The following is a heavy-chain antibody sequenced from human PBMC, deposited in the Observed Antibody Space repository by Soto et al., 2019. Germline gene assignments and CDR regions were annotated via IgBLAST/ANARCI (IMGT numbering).Heavy chain of an antibody. J-gene: IGHJ5*02. CDR1: GFTFTNYW. Sequence: QVQLVQSGAEVKKPGAAVKVACKTSGFTFTNYWMHWVRQATGQGLEWMGIINPSVAKTSYGKKFKRRVTMTRATSTSTVYMELISLTSEDPAFYSCARDVWDYGANPDHGGQGTMVTVSS. CDR3: ARDVWDYGANPDH. CDR2: INPSVAKT. V-gene: IGHV1-46*01. D-gene: IGHD4-17*01.